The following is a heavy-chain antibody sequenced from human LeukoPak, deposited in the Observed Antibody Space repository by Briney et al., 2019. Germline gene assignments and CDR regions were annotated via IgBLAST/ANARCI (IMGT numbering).Heavy chain of an antibody. CDR3: ARAPSYDSSGLDAFDI. CDR1: GFTFSSYS. CDR2: ISSSSSTI. D-gene: IGHD3-22*01. V-gene: IGHV3-48*02. Sequence: GGSLRLSCAASGFTFSSYSMNWVRQAPGKGLEWVSYISSSSSTIYYADSVKGRFTISRDNAKNSLYLQMNSLRDEDTAVYYCARAPSYDSSGLDAFDIWGQGTMVTVSS. J-gene: IGHJ3*02.